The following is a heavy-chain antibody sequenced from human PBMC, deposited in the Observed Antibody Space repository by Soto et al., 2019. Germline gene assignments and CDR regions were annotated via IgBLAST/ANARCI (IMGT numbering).Heavy chain of an antibody. CDR2: IYYSGST. CDR3: ARAFRGSDY. D-gene: IGHD2-15*01. V-gene: IGHV4-59*01. J-gene: IGHJ4*02. Sequence: WTWIRQPPGKGLEWIGYIYYSGSTNYNPSLKSRVTISVDTSKNQFSLKLRSVTAADTAVYYCARAFRGSDYWGQGTLVTVSS.